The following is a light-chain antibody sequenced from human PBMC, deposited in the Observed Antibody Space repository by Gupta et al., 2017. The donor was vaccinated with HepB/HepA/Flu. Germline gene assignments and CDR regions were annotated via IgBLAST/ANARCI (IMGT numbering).Light chain of an antibody. CDR2: EVT. J-gene: IGLJ1*01. CDR1: SSDVGSYNR. V-gene: IGLV2-18*02. CDR3: SSYTTSRTYV. Sequence: QSALTQPPSVSGSPGQPVTIFCTGTSSDVGSYNRVSWYRQPPGTAPKLMIYEVTNRPSGVPDRFSGSKSGNTASLTISGLQAEDEADYYCSSYTTSRTYVFGTGTKVTVL.